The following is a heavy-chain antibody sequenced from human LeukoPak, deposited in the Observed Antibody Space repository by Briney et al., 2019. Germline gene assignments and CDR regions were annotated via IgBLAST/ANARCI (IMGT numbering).Heavy chain of an antibody. V-gene: IGHV4-59*08. J-gene: IGHJ6*02. Sequence: PLETLSLTCTVSGGFISSYYWSWIRQPPGKGLEWIGYIYYSGSTNYNPSLKSRVTISVDTSKNQFSLKLSSVTAADTAVYYCARLKTKWLEEYYYYGMDVWGQGTTVTVSS. D-gene: IGHD5-12*01. CDR3: ARLKTKWLEEYYYYGMDV. CDR2: IYYSGST. CDR1: GGFISSYY.